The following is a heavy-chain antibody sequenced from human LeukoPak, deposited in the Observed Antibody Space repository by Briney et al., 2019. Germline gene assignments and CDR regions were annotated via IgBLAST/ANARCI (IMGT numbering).Heavy chain of an antibody. V-gene: IGHV1-18*01. Sequence: ASVKVSCKASGYTFSNSGVSWLRQAPGQGLEWMGWISAYNGNINYAQKFQDRVAMTTDTSTNTAYMELRSLRSDDTAVYYCAKSIKVALSGAYFDPWGQGTLVTVSS. CDR3: AKSIKVALSGAYFDP. D-gene: IGHD6-19*01. CDR2: ISAYNGNI. J-gene: IGHJ5*02. CDR1: GYTFSNSG.